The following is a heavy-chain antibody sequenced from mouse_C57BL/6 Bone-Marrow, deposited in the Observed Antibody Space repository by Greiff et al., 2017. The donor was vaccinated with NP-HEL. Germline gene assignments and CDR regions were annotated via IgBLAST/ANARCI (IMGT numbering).Heavy chain of an antibody. CDR3: ALYDGYYKFAY. Sequence: QVTLKESGPGILQPSQTLSLPCSFSGFSLSTFGMGVGWIRQPSGKGLEWLAHIWWDDDKYYNPALKSRLTISKDTSKNQVFLKIANVDTAETATDYCALYDGYYKFAYWGQGTLITVSA. J-gene: IGHJ3*01. V-gene: IGHV8-8*01. CDR2: IWWDDDK. CDR1: GFSLSTFGMG. D-gene: IGHD2-3*01.